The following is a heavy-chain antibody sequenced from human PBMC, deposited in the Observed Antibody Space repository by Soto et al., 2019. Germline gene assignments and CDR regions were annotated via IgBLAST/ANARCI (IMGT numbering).Heavy chain of an antibody. V-gene: IGHV3-21*01. CDR1: GFTFSSYS. CDR3: ARDKVPVYNAFDI. CDR2: ISSSSSYI. Sequence: GGSLRLSCAASGFTFSSYSMNWVRQAPGKGLEWVSSISSSSSYIYYADSVKGRFTISRDNAKNSLYLQMNSLRAEDTAVYYCARDKVPVYNAFDILRQGTMVTVSS. J-gene: IGHJ3*02. D-gene: IGHD1-1*01.